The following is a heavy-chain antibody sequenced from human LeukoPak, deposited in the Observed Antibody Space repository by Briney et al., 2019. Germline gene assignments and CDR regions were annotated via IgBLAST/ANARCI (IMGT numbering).Heavy chain of an antibody. CDR3: AKESLRYHSPHWLDP. V-gene: IGHV3-33*06. CDR1: GFTFSSYG. J-gene: IGHJ5*02. CDR2: MWYGGSNK. D-gene: IGHD3-9*01. Sequence: PGGSLRLSCAASGFTFSSYGMHGVGQAPGKGLEWVAGMWYGGSNKYYADSVKGRFTIYRDHYKNTLYLQMNSLRAEDTAVYYCAKESLRYHSPHWLDPWGQGTLVTVSS.